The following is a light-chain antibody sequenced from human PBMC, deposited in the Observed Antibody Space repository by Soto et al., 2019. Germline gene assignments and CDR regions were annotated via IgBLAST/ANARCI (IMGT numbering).Light chain of an antibody. J-gene: IGKJ5*01. Sequence: EIGLTQSPATLSLSPAERISLCPRASQSVNNYLAWYQQTPGQAPRLLIYDASTRATGIPARFSGSGSGTDFTLTITRLGPEDSAVYFCQQYTGPPTTFGQGTRLEI. CDR2: DAS. CDR3: QQYTGPPTT. CDR1: QSVNNY. V-gene: IGKV3-11*01.